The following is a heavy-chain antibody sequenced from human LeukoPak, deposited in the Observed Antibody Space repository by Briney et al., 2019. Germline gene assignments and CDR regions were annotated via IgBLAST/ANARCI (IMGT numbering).Heavy chain of an antibody. CDR1: GLTFSMPA. J-gene: IGHJ4*02. CDR2: IRYDGSNK. V-gene: IGHV3-30*02. CDR3: AKGFGSYYSSGVYMAY. D-gene: IGHD1-26*01. Sequence: PGGSLRLSCAASGLTFSMPAMHWVRQAPGKGLEWVAFIRYDGSNKYYADSVKGRFTISRDNSKKTLYLQMKSLRAEDTAVYYCAKGFGSYYSSGVYMAYWGQGTLVTVSS.